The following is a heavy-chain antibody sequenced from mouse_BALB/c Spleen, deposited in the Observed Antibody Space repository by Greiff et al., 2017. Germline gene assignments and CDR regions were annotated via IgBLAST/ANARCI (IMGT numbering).Heavy chain of an antibody. CDR1: GFTFTDYY. V-gene: IGHV7-3*02. Sequence: EVHLVESGGGLVQPGGSLRLSCATSGFTFTDYYMSWVRQPPGKALEWLGFIRNKANGYTTEYSASVKGRFTISRDNSQSILYLQMNTLRAEDSATYYCARDTGDSSGYDYAMDYWGQGTSVTVSS. CDR2: IRNKANGYTT. CDR3: ARDTGDSSGYDYAMDY. J-gene: IGHJ4*01. D-gene: IGHD3-2*01.